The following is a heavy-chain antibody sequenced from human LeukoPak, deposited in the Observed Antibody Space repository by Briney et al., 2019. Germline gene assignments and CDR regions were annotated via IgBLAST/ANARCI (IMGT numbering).Heavy chain of an antibody. CDR2: IDPTGGDT. J-gene: IGHJ4*02. D-gene: IGHD6-19*01. CDR1: GYTFTSYY. Sequence: ASVKVSCKASGYTFTSYYLHWVRLAPGQGLEWMGIIDPTGGDTTYAPKFQDRVTMTRDTSTRTVYMELKSLRSEDTAVYYCARGRGAGRGGWGAVAGSGQYWGQGTLVTVSS. CDR3: ARGRGAGRGGWGAVAGSGQY. V-gene: IGHV1-46*01.